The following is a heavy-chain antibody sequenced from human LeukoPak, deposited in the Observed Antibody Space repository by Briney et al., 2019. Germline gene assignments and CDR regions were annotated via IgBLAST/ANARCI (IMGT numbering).Heavy chain of an antibody. CDR1: GYDFSSYG. Sequence: ASVKVSCKASGYDFSSYGLSWVRHVPGQGLQWMGWISVYDGKTDYGPLQGRVTMTTDTSTGTAYMELRNLRSEDTAIYYCARHITTVVTSLDYWGQGTMVTVSS. CDR3: ARHITTVVTSLDY. CDR2: ISVYDGKT. V-gene: IGHV1-18*01. D-gene: IGHD4-23*01. J-gene: IGHJ4*02.